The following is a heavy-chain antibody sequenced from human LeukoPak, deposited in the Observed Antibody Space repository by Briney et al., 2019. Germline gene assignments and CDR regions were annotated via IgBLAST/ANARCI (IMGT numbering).Heavy chain of an antibody. Sequence: SETLSLTCAVYGGSFSGYYWSWIRQPPGKGLEWIGGINHSGSTNYNPSLKSRVTISVDTSKNQFSLKLSSVTAADTAVYYCARTTEAHSWRTRYYDYYMDVWGKGTTVTVSS. J-gene: IGHJ6*03. CDR2: INHSGST. D-gene: IGHD6-13*01. CDR3: ARTTEAHSWRTRYYDYYMDV. V-gene: IGHV4-34*01. CDR1: GGSFSGYY.